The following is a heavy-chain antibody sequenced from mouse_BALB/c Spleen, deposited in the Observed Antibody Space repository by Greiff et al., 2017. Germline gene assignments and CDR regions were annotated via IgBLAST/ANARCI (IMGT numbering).Heavy chain of an antibody. CDR3: AKYGNWYGAMDY. D-gene: IGHD2-10*02. CDR2: ISYSGST. CDR1: GYSITSDYA. Sequence: EVQLQQSGPGLVKPSQSLSLTCTVTGYSITSDYAWNWIRQFPGNKLEWMGYISYSGSTSYNPSLKSRISITRDTSKNQFFLQLNSVTTEDTATYYCAKYGNWYGAMDYWGQGTSVTVSS. V-gene: IGHV3-2*02. J-gene: IGHJ4*01.